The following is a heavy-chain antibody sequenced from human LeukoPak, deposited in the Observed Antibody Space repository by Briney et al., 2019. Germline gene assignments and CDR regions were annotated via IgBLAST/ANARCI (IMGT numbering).Heavy chain of an antibody. V-gene: IGHV4-59*08. J-gene: IGHJ4*02. CDR1: GASISDHY. Sequence: PSETLSLTCTVSGASISDHYWGWIRQPPGKGLEWVGYALYRGNTNYTPSLKRRVSMSVDPSRSQFSLRLTSVPAADTAVYYCARLLLDGSRTLFDCWGQGTLVTVSS. D-gene: IGHD3-10*01. CDR2: ALYRGNT. CDR3: ARLLLDGSRTLFDC.